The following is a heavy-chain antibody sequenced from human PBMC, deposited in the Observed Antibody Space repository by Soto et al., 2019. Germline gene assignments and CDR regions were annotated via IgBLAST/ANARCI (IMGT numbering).Heavy chain of an antibody. Sequence: SVKVCFKASGGAFSSYAISLVRQAPGQGLEWMGGIIPIFGTANYAQKFHGRVTITADESTSTAYMELSSLRSEDTAVYYCASYMNYDSSGYYTSYFDYWGQGTLVTVSS. CDR2: IIPIFGTA. V-gene: IGHV1-69*13. D-gene: IGHD3-22*01. CDR1: GGAFSSYA. CDR3: ASYMNYDSSGYYTSYFDY. J-gene: IGHJ4*02.